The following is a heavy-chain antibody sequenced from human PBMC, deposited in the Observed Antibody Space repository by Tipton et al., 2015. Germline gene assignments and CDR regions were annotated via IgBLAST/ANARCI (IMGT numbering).Heavy chain of an antibody. J-gene: IGHJ4*02. V-gene: IGHV4-39*01. CDR1: GGSISSSSYY. D-gene: IGHD2-21*02. CDR2: LYFSGRT. CDR3: ASPSLPHDRGDYYFQS. Sequence: TLSLTCTVSGGSISSSSYYWAWIRQPPGKGLEWIGSLYFSGRTYYNPSLKSRVTISIDRFKNQFSLKLSSVTAADTAVYYCASPSLPHDRGDYYFQSWGQGSLVTVSS.